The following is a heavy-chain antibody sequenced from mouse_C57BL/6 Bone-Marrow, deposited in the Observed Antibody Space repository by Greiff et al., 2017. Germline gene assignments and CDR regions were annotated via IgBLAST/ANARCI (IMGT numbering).Heavy chain of an antibody. Sequence: QVQLQQPGAELVKPGASVKLSCKASGYTFTSYWMHWVKQRPGQGLEWIGMINPKSGSTNYNEKFKSKATLSVDKSSSTAYMQLSSLTSEDSAVYYGAREDYVSSWFGDWGQATLVTVAT. J-gene: IGHJ3*01. CDR1: GYTFTSYW. D-gene: IGHD1-1*01. CDR2: INPKSGST. CDR3: AREDYVSSWFGD. V-gene: IGHV1-64*01.